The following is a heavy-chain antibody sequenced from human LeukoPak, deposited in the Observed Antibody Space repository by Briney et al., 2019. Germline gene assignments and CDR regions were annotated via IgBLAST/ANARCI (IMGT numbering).Heavy chain of an antibody. CDR2: ISAYNGNT. CDR3: ARHKIYYYGMDV. CDR1: GYTFTSYD. Sequence: ASVKVSCKASGYTFTSYDISWVRQAPGQGLEWMGWISAYNGNTNYAQKLQGRVTMTTDTSTSTAYMELRSLRSVDTAVYYCARHKIYYYGMDVWGQGTTVTVSS. J-gene: IGHJ6*02. V-gene: IGHV1-18*01.